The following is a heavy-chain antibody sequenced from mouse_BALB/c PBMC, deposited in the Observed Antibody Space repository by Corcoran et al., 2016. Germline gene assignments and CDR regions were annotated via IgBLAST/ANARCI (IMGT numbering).Heavy chain of an antibody. V-gene: IGHV3-6*02. CDR2: ISYDGSN. Sequence: DVQLQESGPGLVKPSQSLSLTCSVTGYSITSGYYWNWIRQFPGNKLEWMGYISYDGSNNYNPSLKNRISITRDTSKNQFFLKLNSVTTEDTATYYCARYGNYVPFDYWGQGTTLTVSS. D-gene: IGHD2-10*02. CDR1: GYSITSGYY. J-gene: IGHJ2*01. CDR3: ARYGNYVPFDY.